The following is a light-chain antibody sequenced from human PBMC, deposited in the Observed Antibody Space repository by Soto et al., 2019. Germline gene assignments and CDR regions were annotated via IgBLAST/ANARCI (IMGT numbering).Light chain of an antibody. CDR2: AAS. CDR1: ESVTSS. V-gene: IGKV3-15*01. Sequence: EIVMTQSPATLSVSPGDRATLSCRASESVTSSLAWYQQKPGQPPRLLIYAASTRATDVPARFSGGGSETEFTLTISSLQSEDFAVYYCQHRSNWLAFGGGTKVEIK. J-gene: IGKJ4*01. CDR3: QHRSNWLA.